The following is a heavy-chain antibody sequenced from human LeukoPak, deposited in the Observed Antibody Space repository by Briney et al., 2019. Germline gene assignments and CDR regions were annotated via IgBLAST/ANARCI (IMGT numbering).Heavy chain of an antibody. D-gene: IGHD2-15*01. Sequence: GGSLRLSCIASGFTFSNYWMSWVRQAPGKGLEWVANIKQDGSEKYYVDSVKGRFSISRDNAKSSLDLQMNNLRAEDTAVYYRATTQTFDYWGQGTLVTVSS. V-gene: IGHV3-7*03. J-gene: IGHJ4*02. CDR2: IKQDGSEK. CDR3: ATTQTFDY. CDR1: GFTFSNYW.